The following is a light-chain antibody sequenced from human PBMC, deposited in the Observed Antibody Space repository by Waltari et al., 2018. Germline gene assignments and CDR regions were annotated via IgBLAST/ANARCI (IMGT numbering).Light chain of an antibody. CDR3: CSYAGSSSVV. CDR2: EGS. J-gene: IGLJ2*01. V-gene: IGLV2-23*01. CDR1: RRDGGSYNL. Sequence: QSALTQPASVSGSPGQSLTISCTGTRRDGGSYNLASWYQQHPGQAPKLMIYEGSKRPSGVSNRFSGSKSGNTASLTISGLQAEDEADYYCCSYAGSSSVVFGGGTKLTVL.